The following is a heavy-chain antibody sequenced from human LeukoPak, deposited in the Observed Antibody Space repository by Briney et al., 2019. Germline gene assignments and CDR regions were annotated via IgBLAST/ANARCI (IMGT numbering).Heavy chain of an antibody. CDR3: TRVGGGDGSGWSTTDY. CDR2: INQDGSEK. Sequence: GGSLRLSCAASGFTFSSYWMSWVRQAPGKGLEWVANINQDGSEKYDVDSAKGRFTISRDNAKNSLYLQMNSLRVEDTAMYYCTRVGGGDGSGWSTTDYWGQGTLVTISS. V-gene: IGHV3-7*01. D-gene: IGHD6-19*01. J-gene: IGHJ4*02. CDR1: GFTFSSYW.